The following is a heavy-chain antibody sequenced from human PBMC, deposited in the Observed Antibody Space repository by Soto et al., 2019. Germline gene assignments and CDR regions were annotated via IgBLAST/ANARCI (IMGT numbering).Heavy chain of an antibody. D-gene: IGHD5-12*01. Sequence: QVQLVQSGAAVKKPGSSVKVSCKASGGTFSSYVISWVRQAPGQGLEWMGGIIPIFGTPNYAQKFQGRVTITADESTSTAYMELSSLRSEDTAVYYCARLGDGYLYYFDYWGQGTLVTVSS. CDR3: ARLGDGYLYYFDY. CDR2: IIPIFGTP. V-gene: IGHV1-69*12. J-gene: IGHJ4*02. CDR1: GGTFSSYV.